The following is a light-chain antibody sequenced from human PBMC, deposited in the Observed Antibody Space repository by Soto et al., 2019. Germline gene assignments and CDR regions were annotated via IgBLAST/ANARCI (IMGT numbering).Light chain of an antibody. CDR1: QSISSW. V-gene: IGKV1-5*03. CDR2: KAS. CDR3: QQYNDNWT. J-gene: IGKJ1*01. Sequence: DIQMTQSPSTLSASVGDRFTITCRASQSISSWLAWYQQKPGTAPKLLIYKASTLQSGVPSRFSGSGSGTEFTLTISSLQPDDSATYYCQQYNDNWTFGQGTKVEIK.